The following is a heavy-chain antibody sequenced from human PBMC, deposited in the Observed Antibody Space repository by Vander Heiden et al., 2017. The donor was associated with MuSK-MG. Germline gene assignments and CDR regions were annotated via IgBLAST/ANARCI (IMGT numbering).Heavy chain of an antibody. Sequence: EVQLLESGGGLVQPGGSLRLSCPNPGFTFRHHAMTWVRQAPGKGLGWVSAISESGDSTYYADSAKGRFTISRDNSKNTLYLQLNGLRAEDTAVYYCTRGYSAFDYWGQGTLVTVSS. CDR2: ISESGDST. CDR1: GFTFRHHA. CDR3: TRGYSAFDY. J-gene: IGHJ4*02. V-gene: IGHV3-23*01. D-gene: IGHD1-26*01.